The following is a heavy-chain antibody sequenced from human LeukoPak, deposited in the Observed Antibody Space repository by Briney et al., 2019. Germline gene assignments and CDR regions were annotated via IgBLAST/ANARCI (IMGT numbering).Heavy chain of an antibody. CDR1: GGSINNYY. CDR3: ARDLVTVTKGFDI. V-gene: IGHV4-59*01. D-gene: IGHD4-17*01. Sequence: SETLSLTCIMSGGSINNYYWSWIRQPPGKGLEWIGYISYIGSTNYNPSLKSRVTISIDTSKNQFSLKLSSVTAADTAVYYCARDLVTVTKGFDIWGQGTMVSVSS. CDR2: ISYIGST. J-gene: IGHJ3*02.